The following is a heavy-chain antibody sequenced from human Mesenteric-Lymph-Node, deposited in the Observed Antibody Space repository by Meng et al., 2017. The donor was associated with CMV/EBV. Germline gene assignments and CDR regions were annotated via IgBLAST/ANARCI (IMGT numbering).Heavy chain of an antibody. CDR3: ARAGYDSSGYYSFDY. CDR1: GFTFSSYS. J-gene: IGHJ4*02. CDR2: ISSSGETI. D-gene: IGHD3-22*01. V-gene: IGHV3-48*04. Sequence: GESLKISCAASGFTFSSYSMNWVRQAPGKGLEWISYISSSGETIYYADSVKGRFTISRDNAKNSLYLQMNSLRAEDTAVYYCARAGYDSSGYYSFDYWGQGTLVTVSS.